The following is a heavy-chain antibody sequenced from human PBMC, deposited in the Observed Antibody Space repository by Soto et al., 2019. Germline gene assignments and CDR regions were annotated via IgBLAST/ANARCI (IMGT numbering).Heavy chain of an antibody. D-gene: IGHD1-1*01. CDR1: GFTFNNFA. CDR3: AKASGREATIGFSDV. J-gene: IGHJ6*04. V-gene: IGHV3-23*01. Sequence: EVQLLESGGGLVQPGGSLRLSCAASGFTFNNFAMNWVRQAPGKGLEWVSAVNNGGDSTYYADSVQGRFTISRDNSENTLYLQMNSLRADDTAVYYCAKASGREATIGFSDVWGKGTTVTVSS. CDR2: VNNGGDST.